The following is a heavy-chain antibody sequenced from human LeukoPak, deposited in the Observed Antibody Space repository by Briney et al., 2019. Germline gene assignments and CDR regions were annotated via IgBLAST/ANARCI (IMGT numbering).Heavy chain of an antibody. CDR1: GFTFTSSW. V-gene: IGHV3-74*01. Sequence: LPGRSLRLSCAASGFTFTSSWMHWVRHAPGKGLVWVSRINGDGSSTSYADSVKGRFTISRDNARNTVYLQMNSLRAEDTAVYYCAKMDVGWGQGTLVTVSS. CDR2: INGDGSST. J-gene: IGHJ4*02. D-gene: IGHD5-24*01. CDR3: AKMDVG.